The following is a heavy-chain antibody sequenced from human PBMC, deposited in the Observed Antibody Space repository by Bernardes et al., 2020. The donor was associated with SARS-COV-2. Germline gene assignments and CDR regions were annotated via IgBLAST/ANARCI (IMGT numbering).Heavy chain of an antibody. D-gene: IGHD3-16*01. Sequence: GGSLRPSCAASGFTFSSYSMNWVRQAPGKGLEWVSSIISSNYIYYADSVKGRFTISRDNAKNSLYLQMSSLRTEDTAVYYCARGGTFGDVLDQGTTVTVSS. CDR1: GFTFSSYS. CDR3: ARGGTFGDV. V-gene: IGHV3-21*01. CDR2: IISSNYI. J-gene: IGHJ6*02.